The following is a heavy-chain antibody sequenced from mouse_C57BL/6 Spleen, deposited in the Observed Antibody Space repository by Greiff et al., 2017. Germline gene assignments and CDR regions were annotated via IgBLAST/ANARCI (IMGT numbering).Heavy chain of an antibody. D-gene: IGHD2-4*01. CDR1: GFTFSDYG. J-gene: IGHJ4*01. V-gene: IGHV5-17*01. Sequence: EVKLMESGGGLVKPGGSLKLSCAASGFTFSDYGMHWVRQAPEKGLEWVAYISSGSSTIYYADTVKGRFPISRDNAKNTLFLQMTSLRSEDTAMYYCARKTYYDYDSYAMDYWGQGTSVTVSS. CDR2: ISSGSSTI. CDR3: ARKTYYDYDSYAMDY.